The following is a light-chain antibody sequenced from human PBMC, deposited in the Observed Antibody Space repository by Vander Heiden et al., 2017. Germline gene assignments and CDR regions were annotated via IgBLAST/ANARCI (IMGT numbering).Light chain of an antibody. V-gene: IGLV3-1*01. CDR1: KLGDKY. CDR3: QAWDSSLYV. CDR2: QDS. Sequence: SYELTQPPSVSVSPGQTASITCSGDKLGDKYACWYQQKPGQSPVLVIYQDSKRPSGIPERFSGSNSGNTATLTISGTQAMDEADYYCQAWDSSLYVCDTGTKVSFL. J-gene: IGLJ1*01.